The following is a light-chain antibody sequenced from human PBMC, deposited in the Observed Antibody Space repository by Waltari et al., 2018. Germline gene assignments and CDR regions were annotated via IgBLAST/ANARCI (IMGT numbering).Light chain of an antibody. V-gene: IGKV4-1*01. CDR1: QSVLYSSNNKNY. J-gene: IGKJ3*01. CDR3: QQYYSTLPT. Sequence: DIVMTQSPDSLTVSLGERATINCKSSQSVLYSSNNKNYLAWYQQKPGQPPKLRIYWASTRGSGVPDRLSGSGSGTDFTLTISSLQAEDVAVYYCQQYYSTLPTFGPGTKVDIK. CDR2: WAS.